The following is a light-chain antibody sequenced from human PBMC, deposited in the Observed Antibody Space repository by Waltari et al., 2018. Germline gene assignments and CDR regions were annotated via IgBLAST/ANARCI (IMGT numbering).Light chain of an antibody. CDR3: QQYNSYSPF. V-gene: IGKV1-5*03. CDR1: QSISSW. J-gene: IGKJ2*01. CDR2: KAS. Sequence: DIQMTQSPSTLSASVGDRVTITCWASQSISSWLAWYQQKPGKAPKLLIYKASSLESGVPSRFSGSGSGTEFTLTISSLQPDDFATYYCQQYNSYSPFFGQGTKLEIK.